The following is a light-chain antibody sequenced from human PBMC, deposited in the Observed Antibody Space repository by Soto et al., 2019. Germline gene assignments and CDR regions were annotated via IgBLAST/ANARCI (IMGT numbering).Light chain of an antibody. Sequence: QSALTQPPSASGSPGQSVTISCTGTSSDVGYYNYVSWYQQHPGKAPKLLISEVSKRPSGVPDRFSGSKSGNTASLTVSGLQAEDEADYYCSSYAGSNNFVVFGGGTQLTVL. J-gene: IGLJ2*01. CDR3: SSYAGSNNFVV. CDR1: SSDVGYYNY. V-gene: IGLV2-8*01. CDR2: EVS.